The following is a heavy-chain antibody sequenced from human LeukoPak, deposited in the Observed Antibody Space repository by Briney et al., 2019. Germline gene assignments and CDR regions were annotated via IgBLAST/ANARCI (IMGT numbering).Heavy chain of an antibody. D-gene: IGHD3-3*01. CDR1: GYTFTSYG. J-gene: IGHJ5*02. Sequence: ASVKVSCKASGYTFTSYGISWVRQAPGQGLEWVGWISAYNGNTNYAQKLQGRVTMTTDTSTSTAYLELRSLRSDDTAVYYCARVTKEMGHLEWLLSNWFDPWGQGTLVTVSS. V-gene: IGHV1-18*01. CDR2: ISAYNGNT. CDR3: ARVTKEMGHLEWLLSNWFDP.